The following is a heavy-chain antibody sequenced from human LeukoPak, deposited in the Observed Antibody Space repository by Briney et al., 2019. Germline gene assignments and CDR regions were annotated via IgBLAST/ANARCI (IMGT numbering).Heavy chain of an antibody. J-gene: IGHJ5*02. CDR3: ARAGYCSGGSCYHWFDP. CDR1: GYIFTTYA. Sequence: ASVKVSCKASGYIFTTYAMHWVRQAPGQRLEWMGWINGGNGNTQYSQNFQGRVTITRDTSASTAYMELSSLRSEDTAVYYCARAGYCSGGSCYHWFDPWGQGTLVTVSS. V-gene: IGHV1-3*01. CDR2: INGGNGNT. D-gene: IGHD2-15*01.